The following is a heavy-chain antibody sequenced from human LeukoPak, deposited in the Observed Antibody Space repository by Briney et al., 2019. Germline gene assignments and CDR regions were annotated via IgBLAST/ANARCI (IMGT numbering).Heavy chain of an antibody. CDR2: INTDGSST. CDR3: ARGDWNYRSDY. Sequence: GGSLRLSCAAPGFTFSSYWMHWVRQAPGKGLVWVSRINTDGSSTSYADSVKGRFTISRDNAKNTLYLQMNSLRAEDTAVYYCARGDWNYRSDYWGQGTLVTVSS. D-gene: IGHD1-7*01. CDR1: GFTFSSYW. V-gene: IGHV3-74*01. J-gene: IGHJ4*02.